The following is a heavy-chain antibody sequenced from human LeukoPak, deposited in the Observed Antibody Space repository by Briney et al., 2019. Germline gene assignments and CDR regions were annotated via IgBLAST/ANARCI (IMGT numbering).Heavy chain of an antibody. J-gene: IGHJ4*02. V-gene: IGHV3-30*04. Sequence: PGGSLRLSSAASGFTFSSYAMHWVRQAPGKGLEWVAVISYDGSNKYYADSVKGRFTISRDNSKNTLYLQMNSLRAEDTAVYYCARVPRYCSSTSCHDYWGQGTLVTVSS. D-gene: IGHD2-2*01. CDR2: ISYDGSNK. CDR3: ARVPRYCSSTSCHDY. CDR1: GFTFSSYA.